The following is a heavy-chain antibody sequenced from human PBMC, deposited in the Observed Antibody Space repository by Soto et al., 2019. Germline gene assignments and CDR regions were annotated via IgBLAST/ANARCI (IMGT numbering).Heavy chain of an antibody. Sequence: SETLSLTCTVSGGSISSYYWSLIRQPPGKGLEWIGYIYYSGSTNYNPSLKSRVTISVDTSKSQFSLKLSSVTAADTAVYYCARETYGDYVGYFDPWGQGTLVTVSS. CDR2: IYYSGST. D-gene: IGHD4-17*01. J-gene: IGHJ5*02. V-gene: IGHV4-59*12. CDR3: ARETYGDYVGYFDP. CDR1: GGSISSYY.